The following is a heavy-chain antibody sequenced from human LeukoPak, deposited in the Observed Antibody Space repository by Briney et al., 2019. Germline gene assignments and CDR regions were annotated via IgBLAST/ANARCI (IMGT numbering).Heavy chain of an antibody. Sequence: PGGSLRLSCAASGFTFSTYRMDWVRQAPGKGLEWVSSISSSSSYIYYGDSVKGRFTISRDNAKNALYLQMNSLRAEDTAVYYCARGKTTVTTWFDYWGQGTLVTVSS. D-gene: IGHD4-17*01. J-gene: IGHJ4*02. CDR2: ISSSSSYI. CDR3: ARGKTTVTTWFDY. V-gene: IGHV3-21*06. CDR1: GFTFSTYR.